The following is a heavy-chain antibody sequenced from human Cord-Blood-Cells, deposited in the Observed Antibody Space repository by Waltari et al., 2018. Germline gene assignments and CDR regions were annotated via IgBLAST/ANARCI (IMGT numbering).Heavy chain of an antibody. D-gene: IGHD3-10*01. CDR3: ARRGGITMVRGVIIPYFDY. CDR1: GGSFRGYY. J-gene: IGHJ4*02. V-gene: IGHV4-34*01. CDR2: INHSGST. Sequence: QVQLQQWGAGLLKPSETLSLTCAVYGGSFRGYYWSWIRQPPGKGLEWIGEINHSGSTNYNPSLKSRVTISVDTSKNQFSLKLSSVTAADTAVYYCARRGGITMVRGVIIPYFDYWGQGTLVTVSS.